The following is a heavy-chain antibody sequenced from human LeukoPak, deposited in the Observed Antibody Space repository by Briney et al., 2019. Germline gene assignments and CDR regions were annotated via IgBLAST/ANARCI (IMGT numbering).Heavy chain of an antibody. Sequence: PSETLSLTCTVSGGSISSSRYYWGWIRQPPGKGLEWIGSIYYSGSTYYNPSLKSRVTISVDTSKNQFSLKLSSVTAADTAVYYCALGHYYYYYGMDVWGQGTTGTVSS. CDR2: IYYSGST. CDR3: ALGHYYYYYGMDV. V-gene: IGHV4-39*01. CDR1: GGSISSSRYY. J-gene: IGHJ6*02.